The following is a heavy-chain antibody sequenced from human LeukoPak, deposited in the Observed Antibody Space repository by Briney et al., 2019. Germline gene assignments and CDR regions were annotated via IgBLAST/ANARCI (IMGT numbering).Heavy chain of an antibody. D-gene: IGHD5-12*01. CDR1: GSIFTNYW. V-gene: IGHV5-51*01. J-gene: IGHJ4*02. CDR3: ARQYSGYDYYFDY. Sequence: GESLQISCKGSGSIFTNYWIGWVRQLPGKGLEWMGIIYPGDSDTRYSPSFQGQVTISADKSISTAYLQWSSLKASDTAMYYCARQYSGYDYYFDYWGQGTLVTVSS. CDR2: IYPGDSDT.